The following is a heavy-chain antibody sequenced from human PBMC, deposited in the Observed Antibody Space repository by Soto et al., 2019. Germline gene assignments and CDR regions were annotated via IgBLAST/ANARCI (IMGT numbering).Heavy chain of an antibody. D-gene: IGHD3-22*01. J-gene: IGHJ4*02. CDR1: GGTFSSYA. CDR3: AREGYYDSSGYDFDY. V-gene: IGHV1-18*01. Sequence: ASVKVSCKASGGTFSSYAISWVRQAPGQGLEWMGWISAYNGNTNYAQKLQGRVTMTTDTSTSTAYMELRSLRSDDTAVYYCAREGYYDSSGYDFDYWGQGTLVTVSS. CDR2: ISAYNGNT.